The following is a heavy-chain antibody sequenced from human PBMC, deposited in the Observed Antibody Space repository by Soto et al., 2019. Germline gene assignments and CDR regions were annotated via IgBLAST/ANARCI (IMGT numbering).Heavy chain of an antibody. Sequence: SVKVSCKASGGTFSCYAISWVRQAPGQGLEWMGGIIPIFGTANYAQKFQGRVTITADESTSTAYMELSSLRSEDTAVYYCARVQVAATGEYYYYGMDVWGQGTTVTVSS. J-gene: IGHJ6*02. CDR1: GGTFSCYA. CDR2: IIPIFGTA. V-gene: IGHV1-69*13. D-gene: IGHD2-15*01. CDR3: ARVQVAATGEYYYYGMDV.